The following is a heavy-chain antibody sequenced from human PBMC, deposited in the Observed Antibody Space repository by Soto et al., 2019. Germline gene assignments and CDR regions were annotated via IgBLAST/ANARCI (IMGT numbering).Heavy chain of an antibody. V-gene: IGHV3-30*18. Sequence: HPGGSLRLSCAASGFTFSSYGMHWVRQSPGKGLEWVAVISYDGSNKYYADSVKGRFTISRDNSKNTLYLQMNSLRAEDTAVYYCAKTHYDFWSGFPSDYGMDVWGQGTTVTVSS. J-gene: IGHJ6*02. CDR3: AKTHYDFWSGFPSDYGMDV. D-gene: IGHD3-3*01. CDR1: GFTFSSYG. CDR2: ISYDGSNK.